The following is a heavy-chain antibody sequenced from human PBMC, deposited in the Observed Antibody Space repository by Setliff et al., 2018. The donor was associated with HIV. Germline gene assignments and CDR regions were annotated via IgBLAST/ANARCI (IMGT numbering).Heavy chain of an antibody. D-gene: IGHD2-21*02. V-gene: IGHV3-30*03. CDR1: GFTFSSYG. J-gene: IGHJ3*02. Sequence: GGSLRLSCAASGFTFSSYGMHWVRQAPGKGLEWVAGMSYDGSNKYYADSLKGRFTISRDNAKNSLYLQMNSLSAEDTALYYCTREDVGTAIYGAFDIWGLGTMVTVSS. CDR2: MSYDGSNK. CDR3: TREDVGTAIYGAFDI.